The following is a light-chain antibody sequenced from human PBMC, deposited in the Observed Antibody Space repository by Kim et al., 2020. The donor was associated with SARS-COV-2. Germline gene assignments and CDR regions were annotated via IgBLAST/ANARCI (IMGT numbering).Light chain of an antibody. CDR1: LSVTKY. V-gene: IGKV3-11*01. Sequence: IVLTQSPANLSLSPGERATLSCRASLSVTKYLAWYQQRPGQPPRLLVYDTSNRATGLPPRFSGSGSGTDFSLTISGLEPEDSAVYFCKPRAKWPTWTFGQGTKVDIK. J-gene: IGKJ1*01. CDR3: KPRAKWPTWT. CDR2: DTS.